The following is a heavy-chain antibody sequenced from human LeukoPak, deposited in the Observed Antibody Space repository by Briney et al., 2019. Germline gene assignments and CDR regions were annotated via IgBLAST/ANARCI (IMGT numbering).Heavy chain of an antibody. CDR3: TRSRPVGGITFDN. V-gene: IGHV3-21*06. J-gene: IGHJ4*02. CDR2: ISGSGNYV. CDR1: EFTFSNYS. Sequence: GGSLRLSCAVSEFTFSNYSMNWVRQAPGKGLEWVSAISGSGNYVVYADSVKGRFTISRDDAKNSLYLQMNSLRGEDTAVYYCTRSRPVGGITFDNWGQGTLVTVSS. D-gene: IGHD3-16*01.